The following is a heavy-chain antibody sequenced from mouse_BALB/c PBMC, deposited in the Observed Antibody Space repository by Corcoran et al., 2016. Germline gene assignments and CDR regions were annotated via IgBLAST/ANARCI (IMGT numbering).Heavy chain of an antibody. D-gene: IGHD1-1*01. CDR1: GYSFTSYY. V-gene: IGHV1-62-2*01. CDR3: ARHEAYGLMDY. Sequence: QVLLQQSGPELVKPGSSVKISCKASGYSFTSYYIHWVKQRPGQGLEWIGWFYPGSGSIKYNEKFKDKATLTADKSSSTVYMELSRLTSEDSAVYFCARHEAYGLMDYWGQGTSVTVSS. J-gene: IGHJ4*01. CDR2: FYPGSGSI.